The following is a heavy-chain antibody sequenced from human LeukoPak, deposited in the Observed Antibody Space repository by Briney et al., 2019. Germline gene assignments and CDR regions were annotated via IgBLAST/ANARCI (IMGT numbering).Heavy chain of an antibody. J-gene: IGHJ6*03. CDR2: ISSNGGST. Sequence: QTGGSLRLSCAASGFTFSSYAMHWVRQAPGKGLEYVSAISSNGGSTYYANSVKGRFTISRDNSKNTLYLQMGSLRAEDMAVYYCSRESSGPPHYYYYYMDVWGKGTTVTISS. CDR1: GFTFSSYA. D-gene: IGHD6-19*01. CDR3: SRESSGPPHYYYYYMDV. V-gene: IGHV3-64*01.